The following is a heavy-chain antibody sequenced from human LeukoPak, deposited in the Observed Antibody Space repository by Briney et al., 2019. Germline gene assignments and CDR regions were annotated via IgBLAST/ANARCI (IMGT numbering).Heavy chain of an antibody. Sequence: GGSLRLSCAASGFTFSSYWMSWVRQAPGTGLEWVANIKQDGSEKYYVDSVKGRFTISRDNAKNSLYLQMNSLRAEDTAVYYCARNHYDSRGYYGEGYWGQGTLVTVSS. CDR1: GFTFSSYW. V-gene: IGHV3-7*01. CDR3: ARNHYDSRGYYGEGY. D-gene: IGHD3-22*01. CDR2: IKQDGSEK. J-gene: IGHJ4*02.